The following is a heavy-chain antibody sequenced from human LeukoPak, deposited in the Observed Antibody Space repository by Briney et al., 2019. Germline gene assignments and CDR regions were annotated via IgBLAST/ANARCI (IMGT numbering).Heavy chain of an antibody. D-gene: IGHD3-10*01. CDR1: GFTFSSYS. Sequence: GGSLRLSCAASGFTFSSYSMNWVRQAPGKGLEWVSYISSSSTIYYADSVKGRFTISRDNAKNSLYLQMNSLRAEDTAVYYCARSPYGSGSYFDYWGQGTLVTVSP. CDR3: ARSPYGSGSYFDY. V-gene: IGHV3-48*01. CDR2: ISSSSTI. J-gene: IGHJ4*02.